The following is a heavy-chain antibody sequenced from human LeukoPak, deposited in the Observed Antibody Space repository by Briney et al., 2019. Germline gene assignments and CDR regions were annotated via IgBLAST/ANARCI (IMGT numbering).Heavy chain of an antibody. CDR1: GGTFSSYA. Sequence: SVKVSCKASGGTFSSYAISWVRQAPGQGLEWMGGIIPIFGTANYAQKFQGRVTITADESTSTAYMELSSLTSEDTAVYYCARATMVRGVIMNWFDPWGQGTLVTVSS. J-gene: IGHJ5*02. V-gene: IGHV1-69*01. D-gene: IGHD3-10*01. CDR2: IIPIFGTA. CDR3: ARATMVRGVIMNWFDP.